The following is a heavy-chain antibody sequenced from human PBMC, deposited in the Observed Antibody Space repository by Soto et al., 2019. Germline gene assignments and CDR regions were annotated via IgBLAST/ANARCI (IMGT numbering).Heavy chain of an antibody. CDR1: GFSFISYS. CDR3: VRDFGWYFRSGYMDV. V-gene: IGHV3-21*02. J-gene: IGHJ6*03. Sequence: EVQLVESGGGLVKPGGSLRLSCAASGFSFISYSMNWVRQAPGKGLEWVSSINDDSSYIYYAHSLRGRFTISRDNAKDSLYLQMNSLRAEDTAVYYCVRDFGWYFRSGYMDVWGDWATVTVSS. D-gene: IGHD3-3*01. CDR2: INDDSSYI.